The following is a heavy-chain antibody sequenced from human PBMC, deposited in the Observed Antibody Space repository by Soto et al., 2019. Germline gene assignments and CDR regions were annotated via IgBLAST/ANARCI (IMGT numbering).Heavy chain of an antibody. CDR1: GFTFRNYP. CDR2: ISFDGSNR. Sequence: QTGGSLRLSCAASGFTFRNYPMNWVRQAPDRGLEWVALISFDGSNRDYADSVRGRFTVSRDNSKNTLHLQMNSLRPEDTAIYYCAQLLGGSYAFEIWGQGTLVTVSS. D-gene: IGHD1-26*01. J-gene: IGHJ3*02. V-gene: IGHV3-30-3*01. CDR3: AQLLGGSYAFEI.